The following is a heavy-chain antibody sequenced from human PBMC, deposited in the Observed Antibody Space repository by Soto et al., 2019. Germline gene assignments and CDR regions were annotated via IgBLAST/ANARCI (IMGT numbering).Heavy chain of an antibody. Sequence: QVQLVQSGAEVKKPGASVKVSCKASGYTFTSYGISWVRQAPGQGLEWMGWISAYNGNTTYAQKLQGRVTMTTDASTSTAYMERRSLRSDDTAVYYCARDGVDTATGYYYGMGVCGQGTTVTVSS. J-gene: IGHJ6*02. CDR2: ISAYNGNT. CDR1: GYTFTSYG. CDR3: ARDGVDTATGYYYGMGV. V-gene: IGHV1-18*01. D-gene: IGHD5-18*01.